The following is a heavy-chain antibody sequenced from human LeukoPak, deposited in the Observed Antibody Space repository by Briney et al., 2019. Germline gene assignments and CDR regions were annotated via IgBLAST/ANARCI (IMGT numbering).Heavy chain of an antibody. D-gene: IGHD3-22*01. CDR2: ISGRGDST. CDR1: GFTFSIYA. Sequence: GGSLRLSCAGSGFTFSIYAMTWVRQAPGKGLEWVSSISGRGDSTNYADSVKGRFTISRDNAKNSLYVQMNSLRAEDTAVYYCARDDDYYDSSGYYYDYFDYWGQGTLVTVSS. CDR3: ARDDDYYDSSGYYYDYFDY. J-gene: IGHJ4*02. V-gene: IGHV3-23*01.